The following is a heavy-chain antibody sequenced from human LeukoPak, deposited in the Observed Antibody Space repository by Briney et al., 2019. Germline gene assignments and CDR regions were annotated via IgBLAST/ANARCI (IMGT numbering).Heavy chain of an antibody. J-gene: IGHJ5*02. V-gene: IGHV4-59*01. Sequence: PSETLPLTCTVSGGSISSYYWSWIRQPPGKGLEWIGYIYYSGSTNYNPSLKSRVTISVDTSKNQFSLKLSSVTAADTAVYYCAGERGGYYGDDLNWFDPWGQGTLVTVSS. D-gene: IGHD4-17*01. CDR1: GGSISSYY. CDR3: AGERGGYYGDDLNWFDP. CDR2: IYYSGST.